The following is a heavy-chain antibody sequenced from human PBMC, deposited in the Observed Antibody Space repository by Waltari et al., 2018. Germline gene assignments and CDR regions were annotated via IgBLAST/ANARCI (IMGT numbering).Heavy chain of an antibody. CDR2: INRSGRT. J-gene: IGHJ4*02. CDR3: ARDRGRGIYLDT. CDR1: GDSMSSSYW. Sequence: QLQLQQSGPGLVKPSEFLSLTCTVSGDSMSSSYWWSWVRQSPKKGLEWIGQINRSGRTNYHPAFESRVIVSIDSSNNQFSLKLLSVTAADTAVYYCARDRGRGIYLDTWGQGTLVTVSP. D-gene: IGHD2-15*01. V-gene: IGHV4-4*02.